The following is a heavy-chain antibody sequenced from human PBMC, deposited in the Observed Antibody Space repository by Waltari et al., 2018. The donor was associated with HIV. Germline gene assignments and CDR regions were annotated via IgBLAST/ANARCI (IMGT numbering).Heavy chain of an antibody. CDR2: IYHSGST. V-gene: IGHV4-38-2*01. D-gene: IGHD6-19*01. CDR3: ARVLAVAEDAFDI. Sequence: QVQLQESGPGLVKPSETLSLTCAVSGYSISSGYYWGWIRQPPGKGLEWIGSIYHSGSTYYNPSLKCRVTISVDTSKNQFSLKLSSVTAADTAVYYCARVLAVAEDAFDIWGQGTMVTVSS. J-gene: IGHJ3*02. CDR1: GYSISSGYY.